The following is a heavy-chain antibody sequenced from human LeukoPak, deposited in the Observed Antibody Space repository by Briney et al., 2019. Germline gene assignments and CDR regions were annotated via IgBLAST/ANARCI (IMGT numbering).Heavy chain of an antibody. CDR3: ARDGGFDY. D-gene: IGHD2-15*01. CDR2: INPNSGDT. J-gene: IGHJ4*02. V-gene: IGHV1-2*02. CDR1: GYTFSDYY. Sequence: ASVKVSCKASGYTFSDYYMHWVRQAPGQGLEWMGWINPNSGDTNYAQKFQGRVTMIRDTSISIVYMEVSRLRSDDTAVYYCARDGGFDYWGQGTLVTVSS.